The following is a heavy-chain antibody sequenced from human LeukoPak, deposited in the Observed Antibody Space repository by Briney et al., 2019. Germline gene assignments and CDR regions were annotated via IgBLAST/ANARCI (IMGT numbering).Heavy chain of an antibody. CDR2: ISYDGSNK. D-gene: IGHD3-22*01. J-gene: IGHJ3*02. V-gene: IGHV3-30*18. CDR1: GFTFSSYG. CDR3: AKAAYYDSSGTGAFDI. Sequence: GRSLRLSCAASGFTFSSYGMHWVRQAPGKGLEWVAVISYDGSNKYYADSVKGRFTISRDNSKNTLYLQMNSLRAEDTAVYYCAKAAYYDSSGTGAFDIWGQGTMVTVSS.